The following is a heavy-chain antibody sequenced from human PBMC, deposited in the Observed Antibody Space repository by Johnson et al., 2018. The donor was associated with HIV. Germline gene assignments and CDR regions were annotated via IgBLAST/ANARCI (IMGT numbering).Heavy chain of an antibody. J-gene: IGHJ3*02. CDR3: ASPYYYDSSGSPRYAFDI. CDR1: GFTFSSYA. D-gene: IGHD3-22*01. V-gene: IGHV3-30*04. Sequence: VQLVESGGGVVQPGGSLRLSCAASGFTFSSYAMHWVRQAPGKGLEWVAVISYDGSIKYYVDSLKGRFTISRDNSQNTLYLPINSLRAEDTGGYYCASPYYYDSSGSPRYAFDIWGQGTMVTVSS. CDR2: ISYDGSIK.